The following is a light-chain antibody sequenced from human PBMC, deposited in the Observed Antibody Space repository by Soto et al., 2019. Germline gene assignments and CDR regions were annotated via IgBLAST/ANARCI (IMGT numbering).Light chain of an antibody. Sequence: QSVLTQPASVSGSPGQSITISCTGTSSDVGGYNYVSWYQQHPGKAPKLMIYDVSNRPSGVSNRFSGSKSGNTASLTISGLRAGDEADYYCSSYTSSSTLAVFGTGTKVP. CDR1: SSDVGGYNY. J-gene: IGLJ1*01. CDR3: SSYTSSSTLAV. V-gene: IGLV2-14*01. CDR2: DVS.